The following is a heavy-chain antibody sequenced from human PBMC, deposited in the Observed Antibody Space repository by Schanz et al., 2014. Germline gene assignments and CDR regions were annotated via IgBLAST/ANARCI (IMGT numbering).Heavy chain of an antibody. CDR2: IWYNGSNK. V-gene: IGHV3-33*01. CDR3: AREDCSATSCYFRY. D-gene: IGHD2-21*01. J-gene: IGHJ4*02. Sequence: VQLVESGGGLVQPGRSLRLSCAASGFTFSKYGVHWVRQAPGKGLEWVAVIWYNGSNKYYADSVRGRFTISRDNSNNTVYLQMNTLRAEDTAVYYCAREDCSATSCYFRYWGQGTLVTVSS. CDR1: GFTFSKYG.